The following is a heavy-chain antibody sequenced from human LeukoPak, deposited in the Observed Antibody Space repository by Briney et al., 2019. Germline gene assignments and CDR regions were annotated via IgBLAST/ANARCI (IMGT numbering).Heavy chain of an antibody. V-gene: IGHV3-30*02. CDR2: IRYDGSNK. CDR3: EAYYYDSSGYDY. D-gene: IGHD3-22*01. CDR1: GFTFSSYG. Sequence: GGSLRLSCAASGFTFSSYGMHWVRQAPRKGLEWVAFIRYDGSNKYYADSVKGRFTISRDNSKNTLYLQMNSLRAEDTAVYYCEAYYYDSSGYDYWGQGTLVTVSS. J-gene: IGHJ4*02.